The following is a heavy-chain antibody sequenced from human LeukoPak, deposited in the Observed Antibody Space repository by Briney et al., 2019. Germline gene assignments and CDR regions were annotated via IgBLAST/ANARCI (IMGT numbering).Heavy chain of an antibody. J-gene: IGHJ5*02. CDR1: GYTFTSYG. V-gene: IGHV1-18*01. D-gene: IGHD3-22*01. CDR3: ARDRERGGYYDSSTINWFDP. Sequence: ASVKVSCKASGYTFTSYGISWVRQAPGQGLEWMGWISAYNGNTNYAQKLQSRVTMTTDTSTSTAYMELRSLGSDDTAVYYCARDRERGGYYDSSTINWFDPWGQGTLVTVSS. CDR2: ISAYNGNT.